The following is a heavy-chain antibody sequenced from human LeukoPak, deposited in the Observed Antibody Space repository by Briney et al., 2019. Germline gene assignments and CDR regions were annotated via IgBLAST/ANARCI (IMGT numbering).Heavy chain of an antibody. CDR1: RGSIITTHW. CDR3: AAWGVDYGGNFDYSDY. D-gene: IGHD4-23*01. CDR2: IYHTGTT. V-gene: IGHV4-4*02. J-gene: IGHJ4*02. Sequence: SETLSLTCTVSRGSIITTHWWSWVRQPPGKGLEWIEEIYHTGTTNYSPSLKSRLTISIDRSSNQFSLRLTSVTAADTATYYCAAWGVDYGGNFDYSDYWGQGTLVTVSS.